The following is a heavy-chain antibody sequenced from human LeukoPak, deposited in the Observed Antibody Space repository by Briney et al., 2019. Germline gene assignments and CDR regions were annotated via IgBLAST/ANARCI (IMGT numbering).Heavy chain of an antibody. Sequence: SETLSLICSVSGDSMNKNFWSWIRQPPGKGLEWIGYIFHSGTTNYSPSLESRVTISLDTSKNQFSLMLTSVTAADTAVYYCARRMITTSDTFELWGQGTMVTVSS. CDR1: GDSMNKNF. V-gene: IGHV4-59*01. J-gene: IGHJ3*01. D-gene: IGHD3-16*01. CDR2: IFHSGTT. CDR3: ARRMITTSDTFEL.